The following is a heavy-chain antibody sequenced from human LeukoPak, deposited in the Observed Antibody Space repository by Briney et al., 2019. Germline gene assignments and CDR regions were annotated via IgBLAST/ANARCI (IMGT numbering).Heavy chain of an antibody. CDR1: GGSISSYY. Sequence: SETLSLNCTVSGGSISSYYRSWIRQPAGKGLEWMGRIYTSGSTNYNPSLKSRVTMSVATSKNQFSQKLTSETAADTAVYYCARDRNGSGSFYKSWFDPWGQGTLVTVSS. CDR3: ARDRNGSGSFYKSWFDP. J-gene: IGHJ5*02. D-gene: IGHD3-10*01. CDR2: IYTSGST. V-gene: IGHV4-4*07.